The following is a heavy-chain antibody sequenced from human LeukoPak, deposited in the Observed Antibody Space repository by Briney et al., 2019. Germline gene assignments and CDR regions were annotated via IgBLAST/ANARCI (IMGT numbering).Heavy chain of an antibody. CDR2: INSDGSST. CDR3: ARAATIYYDFWSGSPDYYYGMDV. V-gene: IGHV3-74*01. D-gene: IGHD3-3*01. CDR1: GFTFSDYW. J-gene: IGHJ6*02. Sequence: GGSLRLSCAASGFTFSDYWMHWVRQAPGKGLVWVSRINSDGSSTSYADSVKGRFTISRDNAKNTLYLQMNSLRAEDTAVCYCARAATIYYDFWSGSPDYYYGMDVWGQGTTATVSS.